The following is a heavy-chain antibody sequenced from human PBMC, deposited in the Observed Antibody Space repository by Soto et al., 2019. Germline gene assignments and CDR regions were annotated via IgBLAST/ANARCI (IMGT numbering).Heavy chain of an antibody. CDR3: ARSPLLAVPATYWYFDL. V-gene: IGHV3-13*01. CDR1: GFTFSSYD. CDR2: IGTAGDT. D-gene: IGHD6-19*01. J-gene: IGHJ2*01. Sequence: EVQLVESGGGLVQPGGSLRLSCAASGFTFSSYDMHWVRQATGKGLEWVSAIGTAGDTYYPGSVKGRFTISRENAKNSLYLQMNSLRAGDTAVYYCARSPLLAVPATYWYFDLWGRGTLVTVSS.